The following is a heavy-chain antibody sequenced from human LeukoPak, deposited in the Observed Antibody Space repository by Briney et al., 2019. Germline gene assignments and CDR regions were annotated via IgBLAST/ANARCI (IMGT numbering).Heavy chain of an antibody. CDR2: ITTYNGDT. CDR3: ALISYCTTATCYYLDY. CDR1: GYTFTSYD. D-gene: IGHD2-8*01. J-gene: IGHJ4*02. V-gene: IGHV1-18*01. Sequence: GASVKVSCKASGYTFTSYDINWVRQAPGQGLEWMGWITTYNGDTNYAQNLQGRVTMTADTSTSTAYMELRSLRSDDTAVYYCALISYCTTATCYYLDYWGQGTLVTVSS.